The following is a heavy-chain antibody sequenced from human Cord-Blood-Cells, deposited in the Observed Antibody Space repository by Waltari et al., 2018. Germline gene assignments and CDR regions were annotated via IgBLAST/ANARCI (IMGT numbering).Heavy chain of an antibody. J-gene: IGHJ3*02. CDR2: INHSGST. CDR3: ARTYMVRGVIIKKDAFDI. V-gene: IGHV4-34*01. Sequence: QVQLQQWGAGLLKPSETLSLTCAVYGGSFSGYYWSWIRQPPGKGLEWIGEINHSGSTNYNPSLKSRVTISVDTSMNQFSRKLSSVTAADTAVYYCARTYMVRGVIIKKDAFDIWGQGTMVTVSS. D-gene: IGHD3-10*01. CDR1: GGSFSGYY.